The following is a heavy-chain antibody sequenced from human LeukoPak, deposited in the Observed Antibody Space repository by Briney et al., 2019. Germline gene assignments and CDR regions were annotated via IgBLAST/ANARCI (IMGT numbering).Heavy chain of an antibody. Sequence: ASVKVSCKASGYTFTGYDMHWVRQAPGQGLEWMGWINPNSGGTNYAQKLQGRVTITRDTSISTAYMELSRLRADDTAVYYCAGASVEVAGLFDYWGQGTLVTVSS. V-gene: IGHV1-2*02. D-gene: IGHD6-19*01. CDR1: GYTFTGYD. CDR3: AGASVEVAGLFDY. CDR2: INPNSGGT. J-gene: IGHJ4*02.